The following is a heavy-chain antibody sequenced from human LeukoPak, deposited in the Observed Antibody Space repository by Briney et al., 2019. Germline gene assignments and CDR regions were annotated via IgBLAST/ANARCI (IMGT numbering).Heavy chain of an antibody. CDR3: ARHEYSGSYYGLSWFDP. J-gene: IGHJ5*02. CDR1: GGSISSSGYY. V-gene: IGHV4-39*01. D-gene: IGHD1-26*01. Sequence: SETLSLTCTVSGGSISSSGYYWGWIRQPPGKGLEWIASIYYSGSAYYNPALKSRVTISVDTSKNQLSLKMSSLTAADTAVYYCARHEYSGSYYGLSWFDPWGQGTLVTVSS. CDR2: IYYSGSA.